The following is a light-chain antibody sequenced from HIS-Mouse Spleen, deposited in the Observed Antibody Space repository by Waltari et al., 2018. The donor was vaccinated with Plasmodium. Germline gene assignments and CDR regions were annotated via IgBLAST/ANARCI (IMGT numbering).Light chain of an antibody. CDR3: YSTDSSGNHRV. J-gene: IGLJ3*02. CDR2: EDS. Sequence: SYELTQPPSVSVSPGQTARITCSGDALPKKYAYWYQQKSGQAPVLVIYEDSKRPSGMPERCSGSSSGTMANWTISGAQVEDEADYYCYSTDSSGNHRVFGGGTKLTVL. V-gene: IGLV3-10*01. CDR1: ALPKKY.